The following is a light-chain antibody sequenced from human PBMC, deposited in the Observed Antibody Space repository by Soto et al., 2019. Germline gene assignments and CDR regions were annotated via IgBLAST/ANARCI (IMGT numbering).Light chain of an antibody. CDR1: QSISTY. V-gene: IGKV3-11*01. J-gene: IGKJ4*01. Sequence: EIVLTQSPATLSLSPGERATLSCRASQSISTYLAWYQHKPGQAPRLLIYDASNRATGIPARFSGSGSGTDFTLTISSLEPEDLAVYYCQQRSYWLTFGGGTKVEIE. CDR3: QQRSYWLT. CDR2: DAS.